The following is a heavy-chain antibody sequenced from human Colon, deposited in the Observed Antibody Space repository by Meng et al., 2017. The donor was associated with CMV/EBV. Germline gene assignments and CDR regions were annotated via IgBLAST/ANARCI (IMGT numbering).Heavy chain of an antibody. J-gene: IGHJ3*02. V-gene: IGHV4-39*07. CDR3: ARRTTDGHDSVRAFDI. D-gene: IGHD4-17*01. Sequence: GSLRLSCTVSGDSISSEFYYWDWMRQPPGQGLEWIGSVYYSGSTFYNPSLKSRVTISIDTSKNHFSLKLTSVTAAGTAVYFCARRTTDGHDSVRAFDIWGQGTKVTVSS. CDR2: VYYSGST. CDR1: GDSISSEFYY.